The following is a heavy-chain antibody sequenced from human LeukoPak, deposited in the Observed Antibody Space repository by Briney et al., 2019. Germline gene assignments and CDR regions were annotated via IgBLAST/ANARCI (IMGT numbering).Heavy chain of an antibody. CDR3: ASFNYGDYFSGWFDP. J-gene: IGHJ5*02. Sequence: SETLSHTCAVSGVSISPYYWAWIRQPPGKGLEWIGYIHTSGSNNQYPSLKSRVTISVDKSKNHFSLKLSSVTAADTAVYYCASFNYGDYFSGWFDPWGQGTLVTVSS. CDR1: GVSISPYY. D-gene: IGHD4-17*01. V-gene: IGHV4-4*09. CDR2: IHTSGSN.